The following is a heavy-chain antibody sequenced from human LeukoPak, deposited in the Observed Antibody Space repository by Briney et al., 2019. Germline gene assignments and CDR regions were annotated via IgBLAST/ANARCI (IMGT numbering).Heavy chain of an antibody. J-gene: IGHJ3*02. CDR1: GGTFSSYA. CDR2: IIPIFGTA. D-gene: IGHD3-10*01. CDR3: ARNFVRGVIIIYAFDI. V-gene: IGHV1-69*05. Sequence: GASVKVSCKASGGTFSSYAISWVRQAPGQGLEWMGGIIPIFGTASYAQKFQGRVTITTDESTSTAYMELSSLRSEDTAVYYCARNFVRGVIIIYAFDIWGQGTMVTVSS.